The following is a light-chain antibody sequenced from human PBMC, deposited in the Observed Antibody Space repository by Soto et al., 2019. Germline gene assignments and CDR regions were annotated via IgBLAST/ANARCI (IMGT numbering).Light chain of an antibody. Sequence: QSALTQPASVSGSPGQSITISCTGTSSDVGRYNYVSWYQQHPGKAPKLMIYEVSNRPSGVSNRFSGSKSGNTASLTISGLQAEDEADYYCSSYTSSSTRVFGGGTMLTVL. CDR3: SSYTSSSTRV. J-gene: IGLJ3*02. CDR2: EVS. V-gene: IGLV2-14*01. CDR1: SSDVGRYNY.